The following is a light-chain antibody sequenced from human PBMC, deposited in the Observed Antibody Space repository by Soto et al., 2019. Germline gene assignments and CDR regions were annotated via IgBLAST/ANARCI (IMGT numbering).Light chain of an antibody. CDR3: QSYDSSLSGSI. J-gene: IGLJ2*01. CDR1: SSNIGAGYD. V-gene: IGLV1-40*01. CDR2: GNS. Sequence: QLVLTQPPSVSGAPGQRVTISCTGSSSNIGAGYDVHWYQQLPGTAPKLLIYGNSNRPSGVPDRFSGSKSGTSASLAITGLKAENEADYSCQSYDSSLSGSIFGGGTKLTVL.